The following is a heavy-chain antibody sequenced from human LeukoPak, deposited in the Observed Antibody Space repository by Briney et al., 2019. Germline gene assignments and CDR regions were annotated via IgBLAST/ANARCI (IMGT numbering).Heavy chain of an antibody. J-gene: IGHJ4*02. Sequence: GGSLRLSCAAYGFNFSNYWMTWVRQAPGKGLEWVANIRQDGSEKYYVASVKGRFTISRDNAKNSLYLQMNSLRAEDTARYYCAPFTDPEYWGQGTLVTVSS. V-gene: IGHV3-7*03. CDR1: GFNFSNYW. D-gene: IGHD3-3*02. CDR2: IRQDGSEK. CDR3: APFTDPEY.